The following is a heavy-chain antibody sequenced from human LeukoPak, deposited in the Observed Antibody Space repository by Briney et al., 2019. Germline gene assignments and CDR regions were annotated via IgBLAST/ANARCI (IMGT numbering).Heavy chain of an antibody. V-gene: IGHV1-18*01. Sequence: ASVKVSCKASGYTFSNYGITWVRQAPGQGLEWMGTISGHNGDVNYAPKFQGRVTMTTDTSTTTAYMELRSLRFDETAVYYCARYNSLPRGVPTSDYWGKGHLVPVSS. D-gene: IGHD3-10*01. CDR3: ARYNSLPRGVPTSDY. J-gene: IGHJ4*02. CDR1: GYTFSNYG. CDR2: ISGHNGDV.